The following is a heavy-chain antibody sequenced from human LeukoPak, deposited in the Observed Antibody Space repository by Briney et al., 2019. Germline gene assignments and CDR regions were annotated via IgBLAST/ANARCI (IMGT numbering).Heavy chain of an antibody. J-gene: IGHJ3*02. V-gene: IGHV4-30-2*01. Sequence: PSETLSLTCTVSGGSISSGGYYWSWIRQPPGKGLEWIGYIYHSGSTYYNPSLKSRVTISVDRSKNQFSLKLSSVTAADTAVYYCARFPLRGEVGAKATDAFDIWGQGTVVTVSS. D-gene: IGHD1-26*01. CDR1: GGSISSGGYY. CDR3: ARFPLRGEVGAKATDAFDI. CDR2: IYHSGST.